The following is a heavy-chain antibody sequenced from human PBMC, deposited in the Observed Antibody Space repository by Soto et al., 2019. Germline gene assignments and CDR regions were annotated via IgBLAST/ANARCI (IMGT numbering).Heavy chain of an antibody. J-gene: IGHJ4*01. V-gene: IGHV1-2*02. CDR1: GYTFPGNY. D-gene: IGHD2-2*01. CDR3: ARGYCSSSGCSHYFDY. Sequence: QVQLVQSGAEVKKPGASVKVSCRTSGYTFPGNYMHWVRQAPGQGLEWMALINPTSGGTNYAQKFQGRVTMTWDTSISTAYMELSRLRSDDTAIYYCARGYCSSSGCSHYFDYWGQEPWSPSPQ. CDR2: INPTSGGT.